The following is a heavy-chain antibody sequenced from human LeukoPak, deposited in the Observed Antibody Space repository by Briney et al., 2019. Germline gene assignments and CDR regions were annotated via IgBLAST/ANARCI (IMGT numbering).Heavy chain of an antibody. Sequence: SETLSLTCAVSGYSISSGYYWGWIRQPPGKGLEWIGTIYHSGSTYYKSSLKSRVTISVDRSKNQFSLKLSSVTAADTAVYYCARDPVAGRGRFDYWGQGTLVTVSS. D-gene: IGHD6-19*01. CDR3: ARDPVAGRGRFDY. CDR1: GYSISSGYY. J-gene: IGHJ4*02. V-gene: IGHV4-38-2*02. CDR2: IYHSGST.